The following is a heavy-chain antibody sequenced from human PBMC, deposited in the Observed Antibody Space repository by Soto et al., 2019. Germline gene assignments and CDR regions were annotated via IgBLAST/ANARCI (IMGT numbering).Heavy chain of an antibody. V-gene: IGHV3-48*02. D-gene: IGHD3-22*01. Sequence: EVKLVESGGGLVQPGGSLRLSCAASGFTFSSYSMNWVRQAPGKGLEWVSYISSSSSTIYYADSVKGRFTISRDNAKNSLYLQMNSLRDEDTDVYDCSSGDDSGDAFDIWCQGTMVTVSS. CDR1: GFTFSSYS. CDR2: ISSSSSTI. CDR3: SSGDDSGDAFDI. J-gene: IGHJ3*02.